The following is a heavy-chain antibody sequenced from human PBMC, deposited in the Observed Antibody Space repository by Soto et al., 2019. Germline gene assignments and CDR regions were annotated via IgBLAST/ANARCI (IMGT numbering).Heavy chain of an antibody. D-gene: IGHD4-17*01. V-gene: IGHV1-18*01. CDR2: ISAYNGNT. CDR1: GYTFTSSG. J-gene: IGHJ6*02. CDR3: ARDIFYDYGVDYYYYGMDV. Sequence: QVQLVQSGAEVKKPGASVKVSCKASGYTFTSSGISWVRQAPGQGLEWMGWISAYNGNTNYAQKLQGRVTMTTDTSTSTAYMELSSLRSDDTAVYYCARDIFYDYGVDYYYYGMDVWGQGTTVTVSS.